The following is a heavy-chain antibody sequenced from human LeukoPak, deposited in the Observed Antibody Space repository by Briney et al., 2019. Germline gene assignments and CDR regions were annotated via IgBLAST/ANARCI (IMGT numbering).Heavy chain of an antibody. CDR1: GGSITTYY. Sequence: SETLSLTCTVSGGSITTYYWSWIRQPPGKGLEWIGYISYSGSANYNPSLKSRVTISVDTSKSQFSLKLSSVTAADTAVYYCARQGRTSFDWFDPWGQGTLVTVSS. CDR3: ARQGRTSFDWFDP. J-gene: IGHJ5*02. D-gene: IGHD2-2*01. CDR2: ISYSGSA. V-gene: IGHV4-59*01.